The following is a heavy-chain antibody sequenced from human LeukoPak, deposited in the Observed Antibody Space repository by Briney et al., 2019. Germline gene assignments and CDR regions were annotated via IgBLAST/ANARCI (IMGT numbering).Heavy chain of an antibody. CDR2: INPNSGGT. V-gene: IGHV1-2*04. Sequence: ASVKVSCKASGYTFTGYYMHWVRQAPGQGLEWMGWINPNSGGTNYAQKFQGWVTMTRDTSISTAYTELGRLRSDDTAVYYCARVLGMGYFDYWGQGTLVTVSS. CDR3: ARVLGMGYFDY. D-gene: IGHD7-27*01. CDR1: GYTFTGYY. J-gene: IGHJ4*02.